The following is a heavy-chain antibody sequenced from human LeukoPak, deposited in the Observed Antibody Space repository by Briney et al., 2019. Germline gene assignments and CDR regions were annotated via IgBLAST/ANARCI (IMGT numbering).Heavy chain of an antibody. V-gene: IGHV3-23*01. CDR1: GFTFSSYG. Sequence: GGSLRLSCAASGFTFSSYGMSWVRQAPGRGLQWVSSISGDGRDTFYADSVKGRFTVSRDNSKTTMFLQMNSLRVEDTALYYCARGARLQPMGEFWGQGTLVTVSS. CDR3: ARGARLQPMGEF. CDR2: ISGDGRDT. D-gene: IGHD4-11*01. J-gene: IGHJ4*02.